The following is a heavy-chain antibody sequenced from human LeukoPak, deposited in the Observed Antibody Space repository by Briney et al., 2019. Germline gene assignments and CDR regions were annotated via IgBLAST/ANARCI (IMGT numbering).Heavy chain of an antibody. CDR3: ARGLKQLWLLSYYYYYMDV. V-gene: IGHV1-8*03. D-gene: IGHD5-18*01. J-gene: IGHJ6*03. CDR2: MNPNSGNT. CDR1: GYTFTSYD. Sequence: ASVKVSCKASGYTFTSYDINWVRQATGQGLEWMGWMNPNSGNTGYAQKSQGRVTITRNTSISTAYMELSSLRFEDTAVYYCARGLKQLWLLSYYYYYMDVWGKGTTVTVSS.